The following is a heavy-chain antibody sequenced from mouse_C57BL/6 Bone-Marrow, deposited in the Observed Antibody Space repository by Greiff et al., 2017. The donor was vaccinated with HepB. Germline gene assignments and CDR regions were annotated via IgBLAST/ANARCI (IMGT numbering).Heavy chain of an antibody. V-gene: IGHV1-82*01. CDR3: ARGYGNYVKFAY. J-gene: IGHJ3*01. D-gene: IGHD2-1*01. Sequence: VKLVESGPELVKPGASVKISCKASGYAFSSSWMNWVKQRPGKGLEWIGRIYPGDGDTNYNGKFKGKATLTADKSSSTAYMQLSSLTSEDSAVYFCARGYGNYVKFAYWGQGTLVTVSA. CDR1: GYAFSSSW. CDR2: IYPGDGDT.